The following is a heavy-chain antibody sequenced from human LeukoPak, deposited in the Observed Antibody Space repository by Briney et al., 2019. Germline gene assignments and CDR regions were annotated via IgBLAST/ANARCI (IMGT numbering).Heavy chain of an antibody. V-gene: IGHV3-30*02. CDR2: IRYDGSSK. CDR1: GFTFSDYG. Sequence: PGGSLRLSCATSGFTFSDYGMHWVRQAPGKGLEWVAFIRYDGSSKYYADSVKSRFTISRDNSKNTLYLQMNSLRAEDTAVYYCAKDWSYSGWAYYFDYWGQGTLVTVSS. D-gene: IGHD6-19*01. J-gene: IGHJ4*02. CDR3: AKDWSYSGWAYYFDY.